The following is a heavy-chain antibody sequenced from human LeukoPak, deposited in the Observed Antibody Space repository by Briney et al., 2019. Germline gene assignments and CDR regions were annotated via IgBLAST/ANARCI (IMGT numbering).Heavy chain of an antibody. CDR3: ATWGSGSSLGYYYYHMDV. D-gene: IGHD6-6*01. CDR1: GYTFTSYD. Sequence: ASVKVSCKASGYTFTSYDINWVRQATGQGLEWMGWMNPNSGNTGYAQKFQGRVTMTRNTSISTAYMELSSLRSEDTAVYYCATWGSGSSLGYYYYHMDVWGKGTTVTVSS. CDR2: MNPNSGNT. V-gene: IGHV1-8*01. J-gene: IGHJ6*03.